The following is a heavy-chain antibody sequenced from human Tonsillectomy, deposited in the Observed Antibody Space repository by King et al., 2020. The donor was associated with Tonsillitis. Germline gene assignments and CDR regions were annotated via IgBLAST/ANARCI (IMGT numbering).Heavy chain of an antibody. Sequence: DVQLVESGGAVVQPGGSLRLSCEASGFTFDDYTMHWVRQAPGKGLEWVSLINWDGGGSYYADSVKGRFTISRDNSKNSLYLQMDSLRTEDAALYYCAKGFPSHAFGGLFDYWGQGTLVTVSS. CDR3: AKGFPSHAFGGLFDY. V-gene: IGHV3-43*01. J-gene: IGHJ4*02. CDR1: GFTFDDYT. D-gene: IGHD4-23*01. CDR2: INWDGGGS.